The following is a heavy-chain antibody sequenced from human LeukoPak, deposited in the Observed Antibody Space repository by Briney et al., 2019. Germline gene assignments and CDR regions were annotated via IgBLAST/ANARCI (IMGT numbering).Heavy chain of an antibody. CDR1: GGSISSGGYY. CDR2: IYYSGST. Sequence: SETLSLTCTVSGGSISSGGYYWSWIRQHPGKGLEWIGYIYYSGSTYYNPSPKSRVTISVDTSKNQFSLKLSSVTAADTAVYYCARGVSNCLDYWGQGTLVTVSS. V-gene: IGHV4-31*03. J-gene: IGHJ4*02. CDR3: ARGVSNCLDY. D-gene: IGHD4-11*01.